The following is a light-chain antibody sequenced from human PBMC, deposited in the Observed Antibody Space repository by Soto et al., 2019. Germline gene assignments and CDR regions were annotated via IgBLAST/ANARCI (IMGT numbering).Light chain of an antibody. Sequence: DIQMTQSPSTLSGSVGDRVTITCRASQTISTWLAWYQQKPGKAPKLLTYKASTLKSGVPSRFGGSGSGTEFTITISRLQPDDFASYYCQHYNSYSEAFGQGPKVDI. CDR2: KAS. CDR3: QHYNSYSEA. V-gene: IGKV1-5*03. J-gene: IGKJ1*01. CDR1: QTISTW.